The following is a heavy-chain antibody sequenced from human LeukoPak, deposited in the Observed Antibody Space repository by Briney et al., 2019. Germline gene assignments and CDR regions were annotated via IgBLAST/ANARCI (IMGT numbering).Heavy chain of an antibody. CDR2: IYTSGST. J-gene: IGHJ3*02. V-gene: IGHV4-61*02. D-gene: IGHD3/OR15-3a*01. CDR3: ARERTHAFDI. CDR1: GGSISSGSYY. Sequence: PSQTLSLTCTVSGGSISSGSYYWSWIRQPAGKGLEWIGRIYTSGSTNYNPSLKSRVTISVDTSKNQFSLKLSSVTAADTAVYYCARERTHAFDIWGQGTMVTVSS.